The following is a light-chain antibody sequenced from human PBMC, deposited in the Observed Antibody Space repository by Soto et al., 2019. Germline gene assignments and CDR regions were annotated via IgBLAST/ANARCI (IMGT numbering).Light chain of an antibody. J-gene: IGKJ1*01. Sequence: EIVLTQSPGTLSLSPGQGATLSCRASQSVRSSYLAWYQQKPSQSPRLLIYGASSRASGIPDRFSGSGSGTDFTLTITRLEPEDFAVYYCQQYGSSPQTFGQGTKVDIK. CDR2: GAS. V-gene: IGKV3-20*01. CDR1: QSVRSSY. CDR3: QQYGSSPQT.